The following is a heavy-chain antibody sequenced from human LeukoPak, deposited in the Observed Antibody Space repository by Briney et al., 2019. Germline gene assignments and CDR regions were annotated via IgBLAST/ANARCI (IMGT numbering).Heavy chain of an antibody. V-gene: IGHV1-69*05. CDR3: ARVDRYYFYLDV. CDR1: GGSFSTYT. J-gene: IGHJ6*03. Sequence: ASVKVSCKASGGSFSTYTITWVRQAPGQGLEWMGGIMPMFGAPSYAQKFQGRVTVTTDESTSTAYMEMRSLRFEGTAIYYCARVDRYYFYLDVWGKGTTVTVSS. CDR2: IMPMFGAP.